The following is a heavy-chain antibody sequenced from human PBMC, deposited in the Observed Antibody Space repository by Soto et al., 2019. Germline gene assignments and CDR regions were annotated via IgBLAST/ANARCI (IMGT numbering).Heavy chain of an antibody. Sequence: AGGSLRLSCAASGFTFSSYDVHWVRQATGKGLEWVSAIGTAGDTYYPGSVKGRFTISRENAKNSLYLQMNSLRAGDTAVYYCARGKIGAKRIAAAWYWFDPWGQGTLVTVSS. D-gene: IGHD6-13*01. CDR2: IGTAGDT. J-gene: IGHJ5*02. CDR3: ARGKIGAKRIAAAWYWFDP. CDR1: GFTFSSYD. V-gene: IGHV3-13*01.